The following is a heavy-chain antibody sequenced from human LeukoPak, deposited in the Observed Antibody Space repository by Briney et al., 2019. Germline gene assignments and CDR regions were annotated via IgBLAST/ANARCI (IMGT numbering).Heavy chain of an antibody. D-gene: IGHD3-16*01. V-gene: IGHV3-64*05. Sequence: PGGPLRFSCSASGFTFSTYAMHWVPQAPGKGLKCVSAIISNGATTNSRESVRGRLTISRENSKNTLYFQMSSLRPEDTAVYYCVKIVMAGGYFDYWGQGTPGTVSS. CDR2: IISNGATT. CDR3: VKIVMAGGYFDY. CDR1: GFTFSTYA. J-gene: IGHJ4*02.